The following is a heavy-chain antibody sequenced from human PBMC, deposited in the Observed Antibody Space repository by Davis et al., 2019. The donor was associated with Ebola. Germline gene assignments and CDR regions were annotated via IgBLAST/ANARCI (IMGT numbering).Heavy chain of an antibody. J-gene: IGHJ4*02. CDR2: IIPIFGTA. CDR1: GGTFSSYA. Sequence: AASVKVSCKASGGTFSSYAISWVRQAPGQGLEWMGGIIPIFGTANYAQKFQDRVTITADESTSTAYMELSSLRSEDTAVYYCARLRSGMAKGAFDYWGQGTLVTVSS. V-gene: IGHV1-69*13. CDR3: ARLRSGMAKGAFDY. D-gene: IGHD3-10*01.